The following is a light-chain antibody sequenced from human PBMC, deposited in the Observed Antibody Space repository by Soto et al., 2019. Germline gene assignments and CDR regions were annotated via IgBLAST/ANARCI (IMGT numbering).Light chain of an antibody. Sequence: DIQITQSPSTLSASVGDRVTITCRASQSISSWLAWYQQKPGKAPKLLIYKASSLESGVPSRFSGSGSGTEFTLTISSLQADDVATYYCQQYKNYPTFGQGTKVEIK. V-gene: IGKV1-5*03. CDR2: KAS. CDR3: QQYKNYPT. CDR1: QSISSW. J-gene: IGKJ1*01.